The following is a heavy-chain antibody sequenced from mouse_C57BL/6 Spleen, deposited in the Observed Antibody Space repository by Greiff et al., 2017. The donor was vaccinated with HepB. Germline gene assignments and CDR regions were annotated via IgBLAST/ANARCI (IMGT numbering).Heavy chain of an antibody. J-gene: IGHJ2*01. Sequence: EVQLQQSGPELVKPGASVKISCKASGYTFTDYYMNWVKQSHGKSLEWIGDINPNNGGTSYNQKFKGKATLTVDKSSSTAYMELRSLTSEDSAVYYCAVREIYDGPFDYWGQGTTLTVSS. CDR1: GYTFTDYY. CDR2: INPNNGGT. D-gene: IGHD2-3*01. CDR3: AVREIYDGPFDY. V-gene: IGHV1-26*01.